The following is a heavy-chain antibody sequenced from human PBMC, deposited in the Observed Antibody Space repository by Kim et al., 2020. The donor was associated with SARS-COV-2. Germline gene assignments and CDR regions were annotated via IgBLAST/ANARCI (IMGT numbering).Heavy chain of an antibody. CDR3: ARPAMVRGVIITRALNYGMDV. J-gene: IGHJ6*02. V-gene: IGHV1-69*13. CDR1: GGTFSSYA. Sequence: SVKVSCKASGGTFSSYAISWVRQAPGQGLEWMGGIIPIFGTANYAQKFQVRVTITADESTSTAYMELSSLRSEDTAVYYCARPAMVRGVIITRALNYGMDVWGQGTTVTVSS. CDR2: IIPIFGTA. D-gene: IGHD3-10*01.